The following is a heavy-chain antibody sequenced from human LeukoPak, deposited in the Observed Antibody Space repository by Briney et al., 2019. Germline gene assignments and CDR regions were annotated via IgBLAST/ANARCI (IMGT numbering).Heavy chain of an antibody. CDR2: IYYSGGT. CDR1: GGSVSSGSYY. D-gene: IGHD2-2*01. Sequence: SETLSLTCTVSGGSVSSGSYYWSWIRQPPGKGLECIGYIYYSGGTNYNPSLKSRVTISVDTSKNQFSLKLSSVTVADTAVYYCARVDPTREYYFDYWGQGTLVTVSS. CDR3: ARVDPTREYYFDY. V-gene: IGHV4-61*01. J-gene: IGHJ4*02.